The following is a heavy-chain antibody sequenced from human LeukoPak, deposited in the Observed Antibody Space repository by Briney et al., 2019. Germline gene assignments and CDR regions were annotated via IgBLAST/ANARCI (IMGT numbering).Heavy chain of an antibody. Sequence: PSETLSLTCSVSGDSISNFYWNWIRQPPGKRLEWIGNIHYSGSSNYNPSLQSRVTMSIDTSRNQLFLELTSVTAADTAVYYCALAPNSNWFDFWGQGTLVTVSS. J-gene: IGHJ5*01. CDR3: ALAPNSNWFDF. CDR2: IHYSGSS. V-gene: IGHV4-59*08. CDR1: GDSISNFY. D-gene: IGHD2-8*01.